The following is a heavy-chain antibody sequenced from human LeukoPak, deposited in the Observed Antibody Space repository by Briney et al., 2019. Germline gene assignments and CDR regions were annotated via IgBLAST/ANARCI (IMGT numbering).Heavy chain of an antibody. CDR3: VKGRDFYFDY. CDR2: IRYDGSKK. Sequence: GGSLRLSCAASGFTFSDYGMHWVRQAPGKGLECVTFIRYDGSKKYYADSVKGRFTFSRDNSKNMLYLQMNSLRADDTAIYYCVKGRDFYFDYWGQGTLVTVSS. D-gene: IGHD3/OR15-3a*01. J-gene: IGHJ4*02. CDR1: GFTFSDYG. V-gene: IGHV3-30*02.